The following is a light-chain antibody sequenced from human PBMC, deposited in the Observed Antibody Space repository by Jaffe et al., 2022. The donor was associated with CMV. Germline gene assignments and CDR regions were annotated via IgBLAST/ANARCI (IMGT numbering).Light chain of an antibody. CDR3: LQCTHWPPLA. V-gene: IGKV2-30*02. CDR1: QGLEHSDGRTY. CDR2: LVS. J-gene: IGKJ4*01. Sequence: DVVMTQSPLSLPVTLGQPASISCRSSQGLEHSDGRTYLHWFQQRPGQSPRRLIHLVSRRDSGVPDRFSGSGSGTNFTLKISRVEAEDVAVYYCLQCTHWPPLAFGGGTRLEIK.